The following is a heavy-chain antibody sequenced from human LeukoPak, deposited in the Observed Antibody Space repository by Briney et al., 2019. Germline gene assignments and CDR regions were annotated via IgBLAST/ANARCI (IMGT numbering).Heavy chain of an antibody. J-gene: IGHJ3*02. D-gene: IGHD2-15*01. Sequence: SETLSLTCTVSGGSINNYYWSWIRQPAGKGLEWTGRIYTRGSTNYNPSLRSRVTMSVDTSKNQFSLKLSSVTAADTAVYYCARGRYCSADICSGGDAFDIWGQGTMVSVSS. CDR1: GGSINNYY. CDR3: ARGRYCSADICSGGDAFDI. V-gene: IGHV4-4*07. CDR2: IYTRGST.